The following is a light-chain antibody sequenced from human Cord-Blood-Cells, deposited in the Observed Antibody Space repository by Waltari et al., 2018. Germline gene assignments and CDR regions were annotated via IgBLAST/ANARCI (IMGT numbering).Light chain of an antibody. CDR2: EGS. Sequence: SALTQTASVSASPGQSITLSCTGTRSDVGNYNSVSWYQQHPGTAPKLMIYEGSKRPSGVSNRFSGSKSGNTASLTISGLQAEDEADYYCCSYAGSSTWVFGGGTKLTVL. CDR3: CSYAGSSTWV. CDR1: RSDVGNYNS. V-gene: IGLV2-23*01. J-gene: IGLJ3*02.